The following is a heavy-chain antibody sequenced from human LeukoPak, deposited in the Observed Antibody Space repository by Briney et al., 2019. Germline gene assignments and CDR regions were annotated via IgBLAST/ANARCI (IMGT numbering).Heavy chain of an antibody. Sequence: SETLSLTCAVYGGSFSGYYWSWIRQPPGKGLEWIGEINHSGSTNYNPSLKSRVTISVDTSKNQFSLKLSSVTAADTAVYYCARGGLEWEPPGYYWGQGTPVTVSS. D-gene: IGHD1-26*01. CDR2: INHSGST. CDR3: ARGGLEWEPPGYY. J-gene: IGHJ4*02. V-gene: IGHV4-34*01. CDR1: GGSFSGYY.